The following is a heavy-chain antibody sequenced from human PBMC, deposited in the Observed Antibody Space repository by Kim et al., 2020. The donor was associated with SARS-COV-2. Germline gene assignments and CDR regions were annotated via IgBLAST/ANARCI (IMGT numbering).Heavy chain of an antibody. CDR2: INAGNGNT. V-gene: IGHV1-3*01. CDR3: ARDGLLWFGELWGQGMDV. Sequence: ASVKVSCKASGYTFTSYAMHLVRQAPGQRLEWMGWINAGNGNTKYSQKFQGRVTITRDTSASTAYMELSSLRSEDTAVYYCARDGLLWFGELWGQGMDVWGQGTTVTVSS. D-gene: IGHD3-10*01. J-gene: IGHJ6*02. CDR1: GYTFTSYA.